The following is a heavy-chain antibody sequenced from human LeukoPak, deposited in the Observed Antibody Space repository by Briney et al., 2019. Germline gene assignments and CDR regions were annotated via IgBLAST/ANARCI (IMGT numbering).Heavy chain of an antibody. Sequence: GGSLRLSCTASGFPFSTYWLSWVRQAPGKGLEWVANINQGGSGEYYAGSVKGRFTIARDNAKNSLYLQMNSLRAEDTAVYYCARDDDVWSGWGHWGRGTLVTVSS. CDR3: ARDDDVWSGWGH. V-gene: IGHV3-7*01. J-gene: IGHJ4*02. CDR1: GFPFSTYW. D-gene: IGHD3-3*01. CDR2: INQGGSGE.